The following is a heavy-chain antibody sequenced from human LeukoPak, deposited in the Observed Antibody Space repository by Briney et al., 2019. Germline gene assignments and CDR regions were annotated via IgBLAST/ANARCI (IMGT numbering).Heavy chain of an antibody. D-gene: IGHD6-19*01. CDR3: VRNFVAGTSEGFDY. J-gene: IGHJ4*02. V-gene: IGHV3-48*03. Sequence: GGSLRLSCAASGFTFSSYEMNWVRQAPGKGLEWVSYISSSGSTIYYADSVKGRFTISRDNAKNSLYLQLNSLRDAETAVYYCVRNFVAGTSEGFDYWGQGTMVTVCS. CDR2: ISSSGSTI. CDR1: GFTFSSYE.